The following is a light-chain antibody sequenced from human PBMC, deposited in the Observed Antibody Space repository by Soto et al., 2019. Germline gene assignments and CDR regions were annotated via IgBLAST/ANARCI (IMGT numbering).Light chain of an antibody. CDR2: EGS. CDR1: SSDVGSYNL. CDR3: CSYAGSSPVI. J-gene: IGLJ2*01. V-gene: IGLV2-23*01. Sequence: ALTQPASVSGSPGQSITISCTGTSSDVGSYNLVSWYQQHPGKAPKLMIYEGSKRPSGVSNRFSGSKSGNTASLTISGLQAEDEVDYYCCSYAGSSPVIFGGGTQLTVL.